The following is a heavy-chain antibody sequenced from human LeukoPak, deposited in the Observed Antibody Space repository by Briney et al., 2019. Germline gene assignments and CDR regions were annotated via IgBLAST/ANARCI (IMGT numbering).Heavy chain of an antibody. Sequence: ASVTVSCTSSGYTFTIYGISWVRQAPGQGLERMGWISAYNGNTNYTRKLQGRVTMTTDTSTSTAYMELRSLRSDDTAVYYCATQRIQLWTTSSAPLDYWGQGTLVTVSS. D-gene: IGHD5-18*01. J-gene: IGHJ4*02. CDR3: ATQRIQLWTTSSAPLDY. CDR2: ISAYNGNT. V-gene: IGHV1-18*01. CDR1: GYTFTIYG.